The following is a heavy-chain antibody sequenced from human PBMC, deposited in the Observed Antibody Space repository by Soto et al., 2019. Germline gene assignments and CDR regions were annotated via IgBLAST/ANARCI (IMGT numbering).Heavy chain of an antibody. CDR1: GFSFSSAW. V-gene: IGHV3-15*07. Sequence: EVQLLESGGGLVKPGGSLRLSCAASGFSFSSAWMNWVRQVPGKGLEWGGRIRTKPEGETTDYPAPVKGRFTISRDDSKTTLYLQMTSLKIEDTAVYYCTTGSNEGYWGQGTLVTVSS. D-gene: IGHD1-1*01. J-gene: IGHJ4*02. CDR2: IRTKPEGETT. CDR3: TTGSNEGY.